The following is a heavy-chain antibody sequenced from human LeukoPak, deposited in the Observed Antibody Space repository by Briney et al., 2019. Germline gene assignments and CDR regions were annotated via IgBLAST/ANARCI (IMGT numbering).Heavy chain of an antibody. CDR3: ARGDSSSWYGPRYYSYYMDV. V-gene: IGHV1-69*13. CDR2: IISIFGTA. CDR1: GGTFSSYP. J-gene: IGHJ6*03. Sequence: SVKVSCKASGGTFSSYPISWVRQAPGQGLEWMGGIISIFGTANYAQKLQGRVTNTVDESTSTAYMELSSLRSEDTAVYYCARGDSSSWYGPRYYSYYMDVWGKGTTVTVSS. D-gene: IGHD6-13*01.